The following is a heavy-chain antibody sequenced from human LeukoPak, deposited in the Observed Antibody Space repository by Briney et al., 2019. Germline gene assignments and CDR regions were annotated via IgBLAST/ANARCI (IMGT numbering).Heavy chain of an antibody. CDR1: GGSISSGGYY. V-gene: IGHV4-31*03. J-gene: IGHJ4*02. CDR3: ARVAEGYGSSWYPLTGYFDY. Sequence: SETLSLTCTVSGGSISSGGYYWSWIRQHPGKGLEWIGYIYYSGSTYNNPSLKSRVTISVDTSKNQFSLKLSSVTAADTAVYYCARVAEGYGSSWYPLTGYFDYWGQGTLVTVSS. CDR2: IYYSGST. D-gene: IGHD6-13*01.